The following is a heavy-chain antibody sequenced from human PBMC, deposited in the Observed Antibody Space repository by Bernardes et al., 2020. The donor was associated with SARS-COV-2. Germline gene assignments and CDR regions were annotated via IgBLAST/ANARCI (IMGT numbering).Heavy chain of an antibody. Sequence: GGSLRLSCAASGFTFSSFWMSWVRQAPGKGLEWVANIKHDGSERYYVESVKGRFTISRDNDKNSLYLQMNGLRAEDTAVYFCAREGVRDSRGYYSPNYVYWGQGILVTVSS. CDR2: IKHDGSER. J-gene: IGHJ4*02. D-gene: IGHD3-22*01. V-gene: IGHV3-7*01. CDR3: AREGVRDSRGYYSPNYVY. CDR1: GFTFSSFW.